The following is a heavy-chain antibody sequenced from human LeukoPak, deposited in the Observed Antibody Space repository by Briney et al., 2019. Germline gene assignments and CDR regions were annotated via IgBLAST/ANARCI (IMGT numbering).Heavy chain of an antibody. CDR1: GFTFSRYA. CDR3: AKRVVVPAANWFDP. J-gene: IGHJ5*02. V-gene: IGHV3-7*01. CDR2: IKQDGSEK. Sequence: GGSLRLSCVASGFTFSRYAMSWVRQAPGKGLEWVANIKQDGSEKYYVDSVKGRFTISRDNAKNSPYLQMNSLRAEDTAVYYCAKRVVVPAANWFDPWGQGTLVTVSS. D-gene: IGHD2-2*01.